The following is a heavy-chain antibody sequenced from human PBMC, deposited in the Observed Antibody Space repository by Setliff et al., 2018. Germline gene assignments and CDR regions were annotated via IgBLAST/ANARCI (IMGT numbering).Heavy chain of an antibody. CDR2: IQKSGST. Sequence: SETLSLTCNVSGVSISSYYWSWIRQPPGKGLESIGYIQKSGSTNYNPSLMSRVSISVDTSKNQFSLKLRSVTAADTAVYYCARDLNRWFGELAFDIWGQGTMVTVSS. CDR1: GVSISSYY. J-gene: IGHJ3*02. D-gene: IGHD3-10*01. CDR3: ARDLNRWFGELAFDI. V-gene: IGHV4-59*01.